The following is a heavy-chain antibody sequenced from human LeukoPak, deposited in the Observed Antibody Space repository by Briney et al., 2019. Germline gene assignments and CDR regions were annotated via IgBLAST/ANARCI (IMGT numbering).Heavy chain of an antibody. J-gene: IGHJ4*02. Sequence: GGALRLCCSASGFTFEDDAMHWGRQAPGRGLGLVSGISWNSGSIGYADSVKGRFTISRDNAKNSLYLQMNSLRAEDTALYYCAKESYGGKEGFDYWGQGTLVTVSS. CDR2: ISWNSGSI. CDR1: GFTFEDDA. D-gene: IGHD4-23*01. CDR3: AKESYGGKEGFDY. V-gene: IGHV3-9*01.